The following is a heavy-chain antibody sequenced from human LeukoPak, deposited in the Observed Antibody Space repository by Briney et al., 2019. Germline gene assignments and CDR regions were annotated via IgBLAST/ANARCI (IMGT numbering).Heavy chain of an antibody. CDR1: GFTFDDYA. J-gene: IGHJ5*02. D-gene: IGHD1-26*01. CDR3: AKKYSTGLDH. CDR2: ISWNSGSI. Sequence: GGSLRLSCAASGFTFDDYAMHWVRQAPGKGLEWVSGISWNSGSIGYADSVKGRFTISRDNAKNSLYLQMNSLRAEDTAVYYCAKKYSTGLDHWGQGTLVTVSS. V-gene: IGHV3-9*01.